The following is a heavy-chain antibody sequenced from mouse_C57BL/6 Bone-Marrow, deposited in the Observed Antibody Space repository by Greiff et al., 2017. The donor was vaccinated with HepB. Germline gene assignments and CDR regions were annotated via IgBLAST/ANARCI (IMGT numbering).Heavy chain of an antibody. V-gene: IGHV14-4*01. J-gene: IGHJ4*01. D-gene: IGHD4-1*01. Sequence: EVQLQQSGAELVRPGASVKLSCTASGFNIKDDYMHWVKQRPEQGLEWIGWIDPENGDTEYASKFQGKATITAYTSSNTAYLQLSSLTSEDTAAYYCTLGRGGAMDYWGQGTAVTVSS. CDR3: TLGRGGAMDY. CDR2: IDPENGDT. CDR1: GFNIKDDY.